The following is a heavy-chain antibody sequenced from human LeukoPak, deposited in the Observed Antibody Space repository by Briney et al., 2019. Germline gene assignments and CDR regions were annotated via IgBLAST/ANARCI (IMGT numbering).Heavy chain of an antibody. Sequence: ASVKVSCKASGYTFTSYDINWVRQATGQGLEGMGWMNPNSGNTGYAQKFQGRVTMTRNTSISTAYMELSSLRSEDTAVYYCARGADSSSWYYYYYYMDVWGKGTTVTVSS. V-gene: IGHV1-8*01. J-gene: IGHJ6*03. CDR1: GYTFTSYD. CDR2: MNPNSGNT. CDR3: ARGADSSSWYYYYYYMDV. D-gene: IGHD6-13*01.